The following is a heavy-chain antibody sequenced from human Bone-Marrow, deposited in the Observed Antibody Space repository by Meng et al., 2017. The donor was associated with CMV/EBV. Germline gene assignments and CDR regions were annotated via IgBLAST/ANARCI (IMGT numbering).Heavy chain of an antibody. D-gene: IGHD6-19*01. CDR1: GYTFNNYV. J-gene: IGHJ4*02. CDR3: ARTMSGTNGWWVFDY. Sequence: ASVKVSCKASGYTFNNYVISWVRQAPGEGLEWMGWITTYNGNTRYAQKFQGRVTMTTHTSTSTAYMELRSLKSDDTATYYCARTMSGTNGWWVFDYWGQGTLVTSSS. V-gene: IGHV1-18*01. CDR2: ITTYNGNT.